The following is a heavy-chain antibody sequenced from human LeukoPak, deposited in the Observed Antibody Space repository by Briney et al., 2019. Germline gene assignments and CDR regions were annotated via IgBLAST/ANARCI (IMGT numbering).Heavy chain of an antibody. CDR2: IYYIGST. V-gene: IGHV4-59*08. Sequence: SETLSLTCTVSGGSINSYYWSWIRQPPGKGLEWMGYIYYIGSTSYNPSLKSRVTISVDTSKGQFSLNLNSVTAADTAVYYCARGYCRGGSCHFDYWGQGTLVTVSS. D-gene: IGHD2-15*01. J-gene: IGHJ4*02. CDR1: GGSINSYY. CDR3: ARGYCRGGSCHFDY.